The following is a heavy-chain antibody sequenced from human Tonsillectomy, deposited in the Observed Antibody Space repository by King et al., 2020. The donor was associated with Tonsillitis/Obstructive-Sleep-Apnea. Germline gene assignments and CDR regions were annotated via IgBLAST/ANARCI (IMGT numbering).Heavy chain of an antibody. D-gene: IGHD6-13*01. V-gene: IGHV1-69*01. CDR3: AGGIEAAGTVAFDI. CDR2: IIPIFGTA. CDR1: GGTFSSYA. J-gene: IGHJ3*02. Sequence: QLVQSGAEVKKPGSSVKVSCKASGGTFSSYAISWVRQAPGQGLEWMGGIIPIFGTANYAQKFQGRVTITADESTSTAYMELSSLRSEDTAVYYCAGGIEAAGTVAFDIWGQGTMVTVSS.